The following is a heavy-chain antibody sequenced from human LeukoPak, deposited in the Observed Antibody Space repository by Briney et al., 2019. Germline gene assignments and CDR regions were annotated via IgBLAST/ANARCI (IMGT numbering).Heavy chain of an antibody. CDR3: ATGVHGITAAGDYYFDY. CDR2: IYYSGST. J-gene: IGHJ4*02. CDR1: GGSISSSSYY. V-gene: IGHV4-39*07. D-gene: IGHD6-13*01. Sequence: PSETLSPTCTVSGGSISSSSYYWGWIRQPPGKGLEWIGSIYYSGSTYYNPSLKSRVTISVDTSKNQFSLKLSSVTAADTAVYYCATGVHGITAAGDYYFDYWGQGTLVTVSS.